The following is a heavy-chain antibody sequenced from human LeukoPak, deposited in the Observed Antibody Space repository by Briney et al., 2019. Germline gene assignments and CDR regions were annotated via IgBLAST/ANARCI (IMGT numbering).Heavy chain of an antibody. CDR3: ASTERCSTTCPLDY. Sequence: PAETLSLTCAVYGGSFRGYYWSWIRQPPGKGLEWIGEINHSGSTNYNPSLKSRVTISLDTSMKKFSLKLNSVTAADTAVYYCASTERCSTTCPLDYWGQGTLVTVLS. J-gene: IGHJ4*02. CDR2: INHSGST. V-gene: IGHV4-34*01. CDR1: GGSFRGYY. D-gene: IGHD2-2*01.